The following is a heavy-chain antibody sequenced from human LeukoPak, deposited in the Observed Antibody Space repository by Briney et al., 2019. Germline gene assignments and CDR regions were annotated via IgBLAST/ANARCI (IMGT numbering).Heavy chain of an antibody. J-gene: IGHJ4*02. Sequence: PGRSLRLSCAASGFTLSSYAMHWVRQAPGKGLEWVAVISYDGSNKYYADSVKGRFTISRDNSKNTLYLQMNSLRAEDTAVYYCARGRGGIAVAGTVDYWGQGTLVTVSS. V-gene: IGHV3-30*04. CDR1: GFTLSSYA. D-gene: IGHD6-19*01. CDR2: ISYDGSNK. CDR3: ARGRGGIAVAGTVDY.